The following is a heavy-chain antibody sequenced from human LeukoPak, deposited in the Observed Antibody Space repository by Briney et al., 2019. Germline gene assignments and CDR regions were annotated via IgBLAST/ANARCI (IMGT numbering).Heavy chain of an antibody. CDR1: GGSISRGAYF. D-gene: IGHD3-10*01. CDR2: ITDSGST. V-gene: IGHV4-31*03. CDR3: ARDLGGIDS. J-gene: IGHJ4*02. Sequence: PSETLSLTCTVSGGSISRGAYFWNWIRQHPGKGLEWIGYITDSGSTYYNPSLKSRATISVDTSKNPFSLRLTSVTAADTAVYYCARDLGGIDSWGRGTLVTVSS.